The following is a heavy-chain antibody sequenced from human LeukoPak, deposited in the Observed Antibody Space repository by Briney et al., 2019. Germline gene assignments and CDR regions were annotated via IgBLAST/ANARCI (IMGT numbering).Heavy chain of an antibody. V-gene: IGHV3-23*01. CDR3: AKSYGDYLGYFDS. J-gene: IGHJ4*02. CDR2: ISDGGGTT. Sequence: GGSLRLSCAASAFTFSCCAMSWVRQAPGKGLEWVSGISDGGGTTNYADAVKGRFTISRDKSKNTLFLQMNSLRAEDTAVYYCAKSYGDYLGYFDSWGQGTLVTVSS. CDR1: AFTFSCCA. D-gene: IGHD4-17*01.